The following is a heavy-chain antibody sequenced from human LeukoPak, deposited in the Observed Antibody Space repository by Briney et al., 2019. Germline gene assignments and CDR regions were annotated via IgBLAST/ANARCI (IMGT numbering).Heavy chain of an antibody. CDR2: TYYRSKWYN. CDR1: GDSVSSNSAA. D-gene: IGHD2-8*01. J-gene: IGHJ4*02. Sequence: SQTLSLTCAISGDSVSSNSAAWNWIRQSPSRGLEWLGRTYYRSKWYNDYAVSVKSRITINPDTSKNQFSLQLNSVTPEDTAVYYCARGPNPENQIVLMVYAKGGTFDYWGQGTLVTVSS. V-gene: IGHV6-1*01. CDR3: ARGPNPENQIVLMVYAKGGTFDY.